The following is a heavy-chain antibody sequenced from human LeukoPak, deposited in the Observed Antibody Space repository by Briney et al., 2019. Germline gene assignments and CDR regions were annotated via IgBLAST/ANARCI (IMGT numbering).Heavy chain of an antibody. J-gene: IGHJ5*02. D-gene: IGHD3-10*01. Sequence: SETLFLTCAAYGGSFSGYYWSWIRQPPGKGLEWIGEINHSGSTNYNPSLKSRVTISVDTSKNQFSLKLSSVTAADTAVYYCAGYYGSGSYYGWFDPWGQGTLVTVSS. CDR3: AGYYGSGSYYGWFDP. CDR1: GGSFSGYY. V-gene: IGHV4-34*01. CDR2: INHSGST.